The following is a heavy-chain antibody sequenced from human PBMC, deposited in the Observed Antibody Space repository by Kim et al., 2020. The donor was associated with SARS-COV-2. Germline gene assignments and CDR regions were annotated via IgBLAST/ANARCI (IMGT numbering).Heavy chain of an antibody. CDR3: ARDIVVVAATNYYDGMDV. CDR2: IKQDGSEK. V-gene: IGHV3-7*01. CDR1: GFTFSSYW. Sequence: GGSLRLSCAASGFTFSSYWMSWVRQAPGKGLEWVANIKQDGSEKYYVDSVKGRFTISRDNAKNSLYLQMNSLRAEDTAVYYCARDIVVVAATNYYDGMDVWGQGTTVTVSS. J-gene: IGHJ6*02. D-gene: IGHD2-15*01.